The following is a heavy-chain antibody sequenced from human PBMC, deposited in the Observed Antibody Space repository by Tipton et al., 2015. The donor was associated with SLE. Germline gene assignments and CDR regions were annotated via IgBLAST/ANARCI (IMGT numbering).Heavy chain of an antibody. D-gene: IGHD2-15*01. V-gene: IGHV4-59*08. J-gene: IGHJ4*02. CDR1: GGSITNYY. CDR3: VRVVPRGGTDY. CDR2: LHHTGNT. Sequence: TLSLTCTVSGGSITNYYWGWVRQPPGKGLEWVATLHHTGNTYYNPALENRLTISADTSKNQISLKVTSVTAADTAVYYCVRVVPRGGTDYWGQGTLITVSS.